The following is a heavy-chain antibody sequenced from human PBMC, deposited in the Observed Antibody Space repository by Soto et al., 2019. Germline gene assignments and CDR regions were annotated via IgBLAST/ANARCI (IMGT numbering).Heavy chain of an antibody. CDR3: ARDGYGSGGEYGMDV. CDR1: GYTFTGYY. V-gene: IGHV1-2*04. D-gene: IGHD3-10*01. CDR2: INPNSGGT. Sequence: ASVKVPCKASGYTFTGYYMHWVRQAPGQGLEWMGWINPNSGGTNYAQKFQGWVTMTRDTSISTAYMELSRLRSDDTAVYYCARDGYGSGGEYGMDVWGQGTTVTVSS. J-gene: IGHJ6*02.